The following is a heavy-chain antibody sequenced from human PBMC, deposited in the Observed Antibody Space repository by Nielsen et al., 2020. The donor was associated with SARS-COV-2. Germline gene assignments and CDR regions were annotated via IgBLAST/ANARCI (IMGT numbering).Heavy chain of an antibody. J-gene: IGHJ4*02. D-gene: IGHD6-19*01. Sequence: ASVKVSCKTSGDTFTSFAIHWERQAPGQSLEWMGWINAGNGNTKYSQKFQGRVTMTRDTSANTAYMELSSLSSEDTAVYYCARITPSSGWDYWGQGTLVTVSS. CDR3: ARITPSSGWDY. CDR2: INAGNGNT. CDR1: GDTFTSFA. V-gene: IGHV1-3*01.